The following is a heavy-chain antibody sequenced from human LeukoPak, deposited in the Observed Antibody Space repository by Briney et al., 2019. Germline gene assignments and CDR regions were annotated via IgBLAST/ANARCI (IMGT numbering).Heavy chain of an antibody. V-gene: IGHV4-39*01. CDR1: VACLISTDYS. CDR2: ISYSGST. CDR3: AREVGSSIAPPH. D-gene: IGHD6-6*01. J-gene: IGHJ4*02. Sequence: SETLSLTCSIPVACLISTDYSRGWIRQPPGEGMERIGSISYSGSTYYNPSLKSRVTISVDTSKNQFSLRLSSVTAADTAVYYCAREVGSSIAPPHWGQGTLVTVSS.